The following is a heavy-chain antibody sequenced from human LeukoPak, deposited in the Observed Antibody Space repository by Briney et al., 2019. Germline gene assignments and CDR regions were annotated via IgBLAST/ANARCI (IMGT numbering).Heavy chain of an antibody. CDR1: GYTFTGYY. CDR3: ARGPYRYSSGWYFDY. V-gene: IGHV1-2*02. Sequence: ASVKVSCKASGYTFTGYYMHWVRQAPGQGLEWMGWIDPNSGGTNYAQKFQGRVTMTRDTSISTAYMELSRLRSDDAAVYYCARGPYRYSSGWYFDYWGQGTLVNVSS. CDR2: IDPNSGGT. J-gene: IGHJ4*02. D-gene: IGHD6-19*01.